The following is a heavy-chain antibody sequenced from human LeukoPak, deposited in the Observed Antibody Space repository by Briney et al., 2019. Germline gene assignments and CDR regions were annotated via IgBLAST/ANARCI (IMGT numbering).Heavy chain of an antibody. CDR3: ASSGPRSVYYFDY. Sequence: PSETLSLTCTVSGGSVSSGSYYWSWIRQPPGKGLEWIGYIYYSGSTNYNPSLKSRVTISVDTSKNQFSLKLSSVTAADTAVYYCASSGPRSVYYFDYRGQGTLVTVSS. CDR1: GGSVSSGSYY. J-gene: IGHJ4*02. CDR2: IYYSGST. D-gene: IGHD3-10*01. V-gene: IGHV4-61*01.